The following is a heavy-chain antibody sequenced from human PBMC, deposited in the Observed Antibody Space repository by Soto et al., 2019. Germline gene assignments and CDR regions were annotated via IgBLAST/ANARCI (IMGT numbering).Heavy chain of an antibody. D-gene: IGHD4-17*01. J-gene: IGHJ6*04. CDR1: GYRFTGYY. Sequence: AEVPCKARGYRFTGYYRYWLQQEPGQGLEWMGWINPNSGGTNYAQKFQGRVTMTRDTSISTAYMELSRLRSEDTAVYYCARVWSVDYGDCGWYCNSVMAFWGKGTTVPVSS. CDR2: INPNSGGT. CDR3: ARVWSVDYGDCGWYCNSVMAF. V-gene: IGHV1-2*02.